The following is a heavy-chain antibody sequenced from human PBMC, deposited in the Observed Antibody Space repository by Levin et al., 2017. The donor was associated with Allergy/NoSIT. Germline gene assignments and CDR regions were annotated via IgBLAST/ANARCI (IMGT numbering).Heavy chain of an antibody. Sequence: GGSLRLSCAASGFTFSDHYMDWVRQAPGKGLEWVGRTRNKANSYTTEYAASVKGRFTNSRDDAKNSLYLQMNSLKTEDTAVYYCARDLRYYDILTGYSGYYYGMDGWGQGTTVTVSS. CDR2: TRNKANSYTT. J-gene: IGHJ6*02. CDR3: ARDLRYYDILTGYSGYYYGMDG. D-gene: IGHD3-9*01. V-gene: IGHV3-72*01. CDR1: GFTFSDHY.